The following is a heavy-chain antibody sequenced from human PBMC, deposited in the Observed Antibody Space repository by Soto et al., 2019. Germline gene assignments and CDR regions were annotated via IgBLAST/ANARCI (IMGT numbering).Heavy chain of an antibody. CDR2: INSAGGRI. J-gene: IGHJ4*02. V-gene: IGHV3-74*01. CDR1: GFTFSNYW. D-gene: IGHD2-15*01. CDR3: VSTSVVVAFDTREDF. Sequence: PGGSLRLSCAASGFTFSNYWMHWVRQAPWKGLVWVSRINSAGGRITYADFVKARVTTTIEKAKNTVYLHMNSLTAEDPAVYYCVSTSVVVAFDTREDFWGQGTLVTVAS.